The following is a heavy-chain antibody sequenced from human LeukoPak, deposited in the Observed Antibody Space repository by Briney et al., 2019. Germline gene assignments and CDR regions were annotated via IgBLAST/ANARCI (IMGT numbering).Heavy chain of an antibody. CDR2: MSSSGNSK. CDR1: GFTLSSYE. CDR3: ARDLISGVVA. Sequence: GGSLRLSCAASGFTLSSYEMNWVRQAPGKGLEWVSYMSSSGNSKHYADSVKGRFTISRDNAKNSLYLQMNSLRAEDTAVYYCARDLISGVVAWGQGTMVTVSS. D-gene: IGHD2-15*01. V-gene: IGHV3-48*03. J-gene: IGHJ3*01.